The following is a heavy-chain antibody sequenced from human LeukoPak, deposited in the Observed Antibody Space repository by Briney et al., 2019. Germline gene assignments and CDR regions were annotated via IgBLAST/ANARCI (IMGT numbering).Heavy chain of an antibody. CDR1: GFTFGDYS. V-gene: IGHV3-23*01. Sequence: GGSLRLSCTASGFTFGDYSMNWVRQAPGKGLEWVSLIRRSGENTYYADSVKGRFTISRDNSKNTLYLQINSLRAEDTAVYYCAKEYCSGCLYYFDSWGQGTLVTVSS. CDR3: AKEYCSGCLYYFDS. D-gene: IGHD6-19*01. CDR2: IRRSGENT. J-gene: IGHJ4*02.